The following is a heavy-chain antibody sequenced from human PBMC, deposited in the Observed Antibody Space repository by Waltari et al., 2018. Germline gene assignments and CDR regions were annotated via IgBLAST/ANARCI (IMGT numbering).Heavy chain of an antibody. V-gene: IGHV3-23*01. D-gene: IGHD1-20*01. CDR2: ISVSDGT. CDR3: ATPFYNWYDPLHS. CDR1: GSSVHNFA. J-gene: IGHJ4*02. Sequence: EVQLLESGGVLVTTGGSLPLSWAASGSSVHNFAINWVPLSPGTVLQWVSCISVSDGTYYADSVKGRFTVSRDTSKNTVYLQMSDLRGEDTAIYYCATPFYNWYDPLHSWGQGTLVAVSS.